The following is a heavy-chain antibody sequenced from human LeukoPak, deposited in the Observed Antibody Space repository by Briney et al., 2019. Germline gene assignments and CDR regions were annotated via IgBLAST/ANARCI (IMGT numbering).Heavy chain of an antibody. V-gene: IGHV1-2*06. J-gene: IGHJ4*02. CDR1: AYTFTDYY. CDR3: ATTSGYFYY. CDR2: INPSSGDT. D-gene: IGHD1-26*01. Sequence: ASVKVSCTASAYTFTDYYVHWVRQAPGQGLEWMGRINPSSGDTNYAQNFQGRVTITRDTSISTAYMELSRLRSDDTAVYYCATTSGYFYYWGQGTLVTVSS.